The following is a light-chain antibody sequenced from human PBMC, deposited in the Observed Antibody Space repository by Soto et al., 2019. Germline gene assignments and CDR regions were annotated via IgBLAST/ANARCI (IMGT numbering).Light chain of an antibody. Sequence: QSALTQPPSASGSPGQSVTISCTGTSSDVGGYNYVSWYQQHPGKAPKLMIYEVSKRPSGVPDRFSGSKSGNTASLTVSGLQXEXXAXYYCSSYAGSNNFVFGTGTKVTVL. J-gene: IGLJ1*01. CDR1: SSDVGGYNY. CDR3: SSYAGSNNFV. CDR2: EVS. V-gene: IGLV2-8*01.